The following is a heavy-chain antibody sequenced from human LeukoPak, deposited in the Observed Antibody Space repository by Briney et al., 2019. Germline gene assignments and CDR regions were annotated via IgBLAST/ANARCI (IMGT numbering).Heavy chain of an antibody. V-gene: IGHV3-30-3*01. Sequence: GGSLRLSCAASGFTFSSYAMHWVRQAPGEGLEWVAVISYDGSNKYYADSVKGRFTISRDNSKNTLYLQMNSLRAEDTAVYYCARDPSTVTYIYYFDYWGQGTLVTVSS. D-gene: IGHD4-17*01. J-gene: IGHJ4*02. CDR3: ARDPSTVTYIYYFDY. CDR1: GFTFSSYA. CDR2: ISYDGSNK.